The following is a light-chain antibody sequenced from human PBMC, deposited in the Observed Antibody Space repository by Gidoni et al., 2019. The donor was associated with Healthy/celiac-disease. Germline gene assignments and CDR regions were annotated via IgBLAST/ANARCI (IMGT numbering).Light chain of an antibody. CDR2: DAS. J-gene: IGKJ4*01. CDR3: QQFNSYPF. Sequence: AVKLSQSPSSLSASVGDRVTIPFRASQVMSSALAWYQQKPGKAPKLLIYDASSLESGVPSRFSGSGSGTDFTLTISSLQPEDFATYYCQQFNSYPFFGGGTKVEIK. CDR1: QVMSSA. V-gene: IGKV1-13*02.